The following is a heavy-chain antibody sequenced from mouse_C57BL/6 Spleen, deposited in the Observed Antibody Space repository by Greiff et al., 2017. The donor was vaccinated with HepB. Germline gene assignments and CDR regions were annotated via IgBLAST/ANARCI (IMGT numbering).Heavy chain of an antibody. V-gene: IGHV1-4*01. Sequence: QVQLQQSGAELARPGASVKMSCKASGYTFTSYTMHWVKQRPGQGLEWIGYINPSSGYTKYNQKFKDKATLTADKSSSTAYMQLSSLTSEESAVYYCASGREFFDYWGQGTTLTVSS. CDR3: ASGREFFDY. CDR2: INPSSGYT. J-gene: IGHJ2*01. CDR1: GYTFTSYT.